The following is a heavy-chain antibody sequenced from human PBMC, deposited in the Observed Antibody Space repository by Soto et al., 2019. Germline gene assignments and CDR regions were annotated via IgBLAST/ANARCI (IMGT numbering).Heavy chain of an antibody. CDR2: ISYDGSNK. D-gene: IGHD3-10*01. J-gene: IGHJ6*03. CDR3: AKSGIGWFGESIPCYYYYYMDV. Sequence: GGSLRLSCAASGFTFSSYGMHWVCLVPGKGLEWVAVISYDGSNKYYADSVKGRFTISRDNSKNTLYLQMNSLRAEDTAVYYCAKSGIGWFGESIPCYYYYYMDVWSKGTTVTV. CDR1: GFTFSSYG. V-gene: IGHV3-30*18.